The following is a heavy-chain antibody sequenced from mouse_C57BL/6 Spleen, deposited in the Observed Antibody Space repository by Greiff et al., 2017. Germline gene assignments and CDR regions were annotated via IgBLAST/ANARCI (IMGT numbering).Heavy chain of an antibody. Sequence: QVQLQQPGAELVKPGASVKMSCKASGYTFTSYWITWVKQRPGQGLEWIGDIYPGSGSTNYNEKFKSKATLTVDTSSSTAYMQLSSLTSEDSAVYYCARGTTGVHYWYFDVWGTGTTVTVSS. V-gene: IGHV1-55*01. CDR2: IYPGSGST. CDR3: ARGTTGVHYWYFDV. D-gene: IGHD1-1*01. CDR1: GYTFTSYW. J-gene: IGHJ1*03.